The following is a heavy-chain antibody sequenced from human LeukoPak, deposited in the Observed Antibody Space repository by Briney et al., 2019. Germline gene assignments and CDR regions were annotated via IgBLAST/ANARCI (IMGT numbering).Heavy chain of an antibody. CDR2: IYTSGST. D-gene: IGHD2-15*01. CDR1: GDSISSDSYY. CDR3: ARENCSGGSCYDY. V-gene: IGHV4-61*09. Sequence: PSQTLSLTCTVSGDSISSDSYYWSWIRQPAGKELEWIGHIYTSGSTNYNPSLKSRVTISVDTSKNQFSLKLSSLTAADTAVYYCARENCSGGSCYDYWGQGTLVTVSS. J-gene: IGHJ4*02.